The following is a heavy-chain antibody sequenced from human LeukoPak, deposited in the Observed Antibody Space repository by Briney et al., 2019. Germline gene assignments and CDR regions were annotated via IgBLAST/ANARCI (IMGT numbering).Heavy chain of an antibody. Sequence: PGGSLRLSCAASGFTFSDHYMDGVRQAPGKGLEWVGRTTNKAHSYTTEYAASVKGRFTISRDDSKNSLYLQMNSLKTEDTAVYYCARRYCIGGNCRYSDYWGQGTLVTVSS. CDR2: TTNKAHSYTT. J-gene: IGHJ4*02. CDR3: ARRYCIGGNCRYSDY. D-gene: IGHD2-15*01. V-gene: IGHV3-72*01. CDR1: GFTFSDHY.